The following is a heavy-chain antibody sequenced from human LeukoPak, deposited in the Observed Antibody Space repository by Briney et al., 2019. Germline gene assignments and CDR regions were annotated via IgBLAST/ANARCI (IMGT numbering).Heavy chain of an antibody. D-gene: IGHD3-16*02. CDR1: GWSFSGYY. Sequence: PSETLSLTCAVYGWSFSGYYWSWIRQPPGKGLEWIGEINHSGSTNYNPSLKSRVTISVDTSKNQFSLKLSSVTAADTAVYYCARVRLMITFGGVIVTPFDYWGQGTLVTVSS. V-gene: IGHV4-34*01. CDR2: INHSGST. J-gene: IGHJ4*02. CDR3: ARVRLMITFGGVIVTPFDY.